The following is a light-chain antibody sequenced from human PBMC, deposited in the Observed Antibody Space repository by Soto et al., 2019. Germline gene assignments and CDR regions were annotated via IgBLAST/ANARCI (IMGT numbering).Light chain of an antibody. J-gene: IGLJ1*01. Sequence: QSALTQPASVSGSPGQSITISCTGPSSDVGAYDFVSCYQQHPDTAPKLMIYEVINRPSGVSNRFSGSKSVNTATLTISGLQAEDEADYYCTSNTSSSTRVFGTGTKLTVL. CDR1: SSDVGAYDF. CDR3: TSNTSSSTRV. V-gene: IGLV2-14*03. CDR2: EVI.